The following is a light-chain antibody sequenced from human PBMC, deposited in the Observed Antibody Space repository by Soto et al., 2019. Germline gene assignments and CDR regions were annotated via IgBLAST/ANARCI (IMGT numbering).Light chain of an antibody. CDR2: YDD. CDR1: SSNIGNNA. V-gene: IGLV1-36*01. CDR3: AAWDDSLKGL. J-gene: IGLJ1*01. Sequence: QSVLTQPPSVSEAPRQRVTISCSGSSSNIGNNAVNWYQQLPGKAPKLLIYYDDLLPSGVSDRFSGSKSGTSASLAISGLQSEDEADYYCAAWDDSLKGLFGTGTKVTVL.